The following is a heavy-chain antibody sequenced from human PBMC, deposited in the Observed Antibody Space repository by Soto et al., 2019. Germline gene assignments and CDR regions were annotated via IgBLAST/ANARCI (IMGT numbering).Heavy chain of an antibody. CDR1: GGSISSGGYY. J-gene: IGHJ3*02. CDR3: ARHYYDSSGYYYVRLRNAFDI. V-gene: IGHV4-31*03. CDR2: TYYSGST. D-gene: IGHD3-22*01. Sequence: SETLSLTCPVSGGSISSGGYYWSWIRQHPGKGLEWIGYTYYSGSTYYNPSLKSRVTISVDTSKNKFSQKLSSVTAADTAVYYCARHYYDSSGYYYVRLRNAFDIWGQGTMVTVSS.